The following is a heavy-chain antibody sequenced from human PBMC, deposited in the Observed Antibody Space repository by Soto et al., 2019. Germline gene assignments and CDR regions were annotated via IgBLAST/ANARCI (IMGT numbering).Heavy chain of an antibody. D-gene: IGHD1-26*01. CDR1: GYTFTSYA. V-gene: IGHV1-3*01. Sequence: ASGKGSCKASGYTFTSYAMHWVRQAPGQRVEWMGWMNAGNGNTKYSQKLQGRVTITRDTSGSTAYMDLSSLRSEDPAVYSCARTLAGATPADYWGQGTRVPVSS. CDR2: MNAGNGNT. CDR3: ARTLAGATPADY. J-gene: IGHJ4*02.